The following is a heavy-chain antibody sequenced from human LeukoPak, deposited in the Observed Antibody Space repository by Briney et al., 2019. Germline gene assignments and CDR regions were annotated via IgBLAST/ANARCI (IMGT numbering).Heavy chain of an antibody. V-gene: IGHV3-23*01. CDR3: AKEIRYDSSGPIDY. J-gene: IGHJ4*02. CDR1: GFTVSSNY. CDR2: ISGSGGST. Sequence: AGGSLRLSCAASGFTVSSNYMSWVRQAPGKGLEWVSAISGSGGSTYYADSVKGRFTISRDNSKNTLYLQMNSLRAEDTAVYYCAKEIRYDSSGPIDYWGQGTLVTVSS. D-gene: IGHD3-22*01.